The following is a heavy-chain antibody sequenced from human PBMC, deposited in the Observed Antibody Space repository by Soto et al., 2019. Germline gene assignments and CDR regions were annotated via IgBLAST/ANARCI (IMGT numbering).Heavy chain of an antibody. D-gene: IGHD2-15*01. CDR2: IFYSGLT. Sequence: SETLCLSWSVSVDSFSGIDCYWAWIRHPPGKGLDWIVSIFYSGLTYYNPSLKSRVTLSVDTSKNQFSVRLNSVTAADTAVYYCAPLSVSLSGPYGIHVWGQGTTVTVSS. CDR1: VDSFSGIDCY. V-gene: IGHV4-39*01. J-gene: IGHJ6*02. CDR3: APLSVSLSGPYGIHV.